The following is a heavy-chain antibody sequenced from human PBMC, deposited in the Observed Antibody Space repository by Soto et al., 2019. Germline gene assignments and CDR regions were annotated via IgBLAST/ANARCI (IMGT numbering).Heavy chain of an antibody. CDR2: IVPSSGNT. V-gene: IGHV1-58*01. D-gene: IGHD3-22*01. J-gene: IGHJ4*02. CDR3: ATDLKGDDSGNLWDT. CDR1: GFTFSRSP. Sequence: QMHLVQSGPEVKKPETSVKVSCKASGFTFSRSPVQWVRQTRGQNLEWIGWIVPSSGNTYYAPKFLVRVTITRDMSTNTAYMELSSLRSEDTAVYYCATDLKGDDSGNLWDTWGRGTPVTVSS.